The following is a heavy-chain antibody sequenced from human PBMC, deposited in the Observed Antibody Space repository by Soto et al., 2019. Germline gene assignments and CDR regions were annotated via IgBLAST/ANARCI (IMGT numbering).Heavy chain of an antibody. J-gene: IGHJ4*01. D-gene: IGHD3-10*01. CDR2: IYWDDDK. Sequence: QIALKESGPTLVKPTQTLTLTCTFSGFSLSTGGVGVGWIRQPPGKALEWLALIYWDDDKRYSPSLRRRLTITKDSSKNQVVLTMTNMDPSETATYYCTHRESDREAYWGQGILVTVSS. CDR3: THRESDREAY. V-gene: IGHV2-5*02. CDR1: GFSLSTGGVG.